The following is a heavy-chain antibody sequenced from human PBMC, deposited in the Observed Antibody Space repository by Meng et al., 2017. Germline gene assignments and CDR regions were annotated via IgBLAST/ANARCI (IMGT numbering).Heavy chain of an antibody. CDR2: IIPIFATA. D-gene: IGHD2-15*01. CDR1: GGTFSSYA. Sequence: QVLLVQCGAEVKKPGSSVNVSCKASGGTFSSYAISWVRQAPGQGLEWMGGIIPIFATANYAQKFQGRVTITADESTSTAYMELSSLRSEDTAVYYCAKEVDNWFDPWGQGTLVTVSS. V-gene: IGHV1-69*01. J-gene: IGHJ5*02. CDR3: AKEVDNWFDP.